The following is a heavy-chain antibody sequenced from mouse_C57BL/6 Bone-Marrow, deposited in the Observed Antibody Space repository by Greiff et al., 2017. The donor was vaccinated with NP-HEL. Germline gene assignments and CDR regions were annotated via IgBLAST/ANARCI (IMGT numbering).Heavy chain of an antibody. D-gene: IGHD2-4*01. V-gene: IGHV14-3*01. J-gene: IGHJ2*01. CDR1: GFTIKNTY. Sequence: VQLQQSVAELVRPGASVKLSCTASGFTIKNTYMHWLKQRPEQGLEWIGRIDPVNGNTKYAPKFQGKATITADTSSNTTYLQLSSRASEATAIYYCAKEGLREGFGYWGQGTTLTVSS. CDR2: IDPVNGNT. CDR3: AKEGLREGFGY.